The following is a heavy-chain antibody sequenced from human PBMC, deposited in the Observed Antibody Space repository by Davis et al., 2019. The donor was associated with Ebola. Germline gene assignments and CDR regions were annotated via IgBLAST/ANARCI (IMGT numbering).Heavy chain of an antibody. V-gene: IGHV1-18*04. CDR3: ARAQFPTTSDH. D-gene: IGHD1-1*01. J-gene: IGHJ4*02. Sequence: ASVKVSCKASGYTFTSYGITWVRQAPGQGLEWMGWINPHNGNTNYAQNVQGRVTMTTDTSTTTAYMEVGGLRSDDTAVYYCARAQFPTTSDHWGQGTLVTVSS. CDR1: GYTFTSYG. CDR2: INPHNGNT.